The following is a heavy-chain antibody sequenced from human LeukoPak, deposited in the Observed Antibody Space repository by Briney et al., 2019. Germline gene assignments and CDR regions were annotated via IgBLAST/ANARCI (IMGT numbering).Heavy chain of an antibody. Sequence: GGSLRLSCAASGFMFSKFAMHWVRQTPGKGLDWVAAMWNDGSDENYADSVKGRFTISSDNSKNTLYLQMNSLRAEDTAVYYCAFEIGRSQGAFDIWGQGTMITVSS. J-gene: IGHJ3*02. D-gene: IGHD1-26*01. CDR1: GFMFSKFA. CDR3: AFEIGRSQGAFDI. V-gene: IGHV3-33*01. CDR2: MWNDGSDE.